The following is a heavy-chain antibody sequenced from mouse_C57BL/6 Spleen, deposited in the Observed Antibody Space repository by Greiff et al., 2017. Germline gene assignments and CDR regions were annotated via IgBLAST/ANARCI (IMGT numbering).Heavy chain of an antibody. CDR3: ARPQTAQYLPVAY. Sequence: QVQLQQSGAELVKPGASVKISCKASGYAFSSYWMNWVKQRPGKGLEWIGQIYPGDGDTNYNGKFKGKATLTADKSSSTAYMQLSSLTSEDSAVYIGARPQTAQYLPVAYWGQGTLVTVSA. V-gene: IGHV1-80*01. J-gene: IGHJ3*01. CDR2: IYPGDGDT. CDR1: GYAFSSYW. D-gene: IGHD3-2*02.